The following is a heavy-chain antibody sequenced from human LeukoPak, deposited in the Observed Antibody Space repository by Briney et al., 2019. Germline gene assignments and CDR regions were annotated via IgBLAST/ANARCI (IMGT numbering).Heavy chain of an antibody. Sequence: SETLSLTCTVSGGSISSHYWSWIRQPPGKGLEWIGYICYSGSTNYNPSLKSRVTISVDTSKNQFSLKLSSVTAADTAVYYCARDRLELSAAAGTKGVYYYYYYMDVWGKGTTVTVSS. D-gene: IGHD6-13*01. V-gene: IGHV4-59*11. J-gene: IGHJ6*03. CDR2: ICYSGST. CDR1: GGSISSHY. CDR3: ARDRLELSAAAGTKGVYYYYYYMDV.